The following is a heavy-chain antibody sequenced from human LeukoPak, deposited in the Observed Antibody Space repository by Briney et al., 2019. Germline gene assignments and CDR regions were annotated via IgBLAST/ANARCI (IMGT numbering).Heavy chain of an antibody. Sequence: GGSLRLSCAAFGSSFILYAMSWVRQGPAKGLEWVSSIYARSNTCYADSVKGRFTLGRDNPQNTLYLRINSLRADDTAVYYCTQTGGPNAIHPHNWGQGTLVTVSS. V-gene: IGHV3-23*03. J-gene: IGHJ4*02. CDR1: GSSFILYA. D-gene: IGHD2-8*01. CDR3: TQTGGPNAIHPHN. CDR2: IYARSNT.